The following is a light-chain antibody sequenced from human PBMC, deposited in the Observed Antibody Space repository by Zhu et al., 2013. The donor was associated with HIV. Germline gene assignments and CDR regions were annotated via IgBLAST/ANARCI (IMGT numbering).Light chain of an antibody. Sequence: EIVLTQSPGTLSLSPGERATLSCRASQSVSSSYFAWYQQKPGQAPRLLIYGASSRATGIPDRFSGSGSGTDFTLTISRLEPEDFAVYYCQHYGTSLITFGQGTRLETK. V-gene: IGKV3-20*01. J-gene: IGKJ5*01. CDR1: QSVSSSY. CDR3: QHYGTSLIT. CDR2: GAS.